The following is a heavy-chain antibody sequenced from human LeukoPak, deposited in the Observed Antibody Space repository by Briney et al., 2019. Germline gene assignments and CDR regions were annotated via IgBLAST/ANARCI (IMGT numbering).Heavy chain of an antibody. CDR2: IYHSGST. V-gene: IGHV4-38-2*02. D-gene: IGHD3-22*01. CDR1: GYSISSGYY. CDR3: ARQRPRLNMIVVVTQRYYFDY. J-gene: IGHJ4*02. Sequence: SETLSLICTVSGYSISSGYYWGWIRQPPGKGLEWIGSIYHSGSTYYNPSLKSRVTISVDTSKNQFSLKLSSVTAADTGVYYCARQRPRLNMIVVVTQRYYFDYWGQGTLVTVSS.